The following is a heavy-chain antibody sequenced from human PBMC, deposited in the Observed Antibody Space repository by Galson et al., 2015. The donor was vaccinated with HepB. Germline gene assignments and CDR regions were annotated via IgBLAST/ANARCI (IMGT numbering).Heavy chain of an antibody. V-gene: IGHV3-33*01. CDR3: ARDIASRRFDY. CDR1: GFTFRNHG. CDR2: IWYDGSDK. J-gene: IGHJ4*02. D-gene: IGHD6-6*01. Sequence: SLRLSCAASGFTFRNHGMHWVRQAPGKGLEWVAVIWYDGSDKYYGDSVKGRFTISRDNSMNTLYLQMNSLRAEDTAVYYCARDIASRRFDYWGQGTLVTVSS.